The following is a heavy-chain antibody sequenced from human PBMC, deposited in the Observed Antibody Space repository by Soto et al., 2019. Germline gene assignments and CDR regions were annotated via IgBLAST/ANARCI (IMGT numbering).Heavy chain of an antibody. CDR2: IYYTGNT. Sequence: SETLSLTCTFSCGSVISGSYYWSWIRQHPGRGLEWIGYIYYTGNTYYNPSLKSRLAISVDTSKNQFSLKLTSVTAADTAVYYWARDPRSAYYHDQWGQGTLVTVSS. V-gene: IGHV4-31*03. D-gene: IGHD3-3*01. CDR1: CGSVISGSYY. J-gene: IGHJ4*02. CDR3: ARDPRSAYYHDQ.